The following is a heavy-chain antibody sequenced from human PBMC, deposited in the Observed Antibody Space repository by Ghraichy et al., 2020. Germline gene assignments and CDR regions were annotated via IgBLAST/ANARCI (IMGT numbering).Heavy chain of an antibody. CDR3: AKFANGVWAVAG. D-gene: IGHD6-19*01. J-gene: IGHJ4*02. CDR1: GFTFSSYG. Sequence: GGSLRLSCAASGFTFSSYGMHWVRQAPGKGLEWVAVISYDGSNKYYADSVKGRFTISRDNSKNTLYLQMNSLRAEDTAVYYCAKFANGVWAVAGWGQGTLVTVSS. CDR2: ISYDGSNK. V-gene: IGHV3-30*18.